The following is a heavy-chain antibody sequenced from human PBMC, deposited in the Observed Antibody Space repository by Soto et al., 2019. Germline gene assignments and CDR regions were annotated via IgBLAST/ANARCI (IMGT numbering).Heavy chain of an antibody. Sequence: XETLTLTCTVSGGSISRYFWTWIRQPPGKGLECIGYIFYTGSTNYNPSLKSRVSISVDTSKSQFSLKLSSVTAADTAVYYCARSLRNDIFDYWGQGPLVTVSS. CDR1: GGSISRYF. D-gene: IGHD3-9*01. CDR3: ARSLRNDIFDY. J-gene: IGHJ4*02. CDR2: IFYTGST. V-gene: IGHV4-59*01.